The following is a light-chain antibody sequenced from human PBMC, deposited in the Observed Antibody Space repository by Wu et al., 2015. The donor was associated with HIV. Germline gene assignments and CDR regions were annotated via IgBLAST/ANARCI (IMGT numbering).Light chain of an antibody. CDR1: QIIATN. V-gene: IGKV3-15*01. Sequence: EIVMTQSPATLSVSPGERATLSCRASQIIATNLAWYQQKPGQPPRLLIYDASTRATGFPARFSGGGSGTEFTLTISTLQSGDVAVYYCQQYNDWPQTFGQGTKVEIK. CDR3: QQYNDWPQT. J-gene: IGKJ1*01. CDR2: DAS.